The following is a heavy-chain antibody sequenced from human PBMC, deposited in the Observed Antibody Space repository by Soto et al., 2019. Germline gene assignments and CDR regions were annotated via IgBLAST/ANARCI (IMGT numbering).Heavy chain of an antibody. D-gene: IGHD3-22*01. CDR3: AKSRYSDSSGDFYDF. J-gene: IGHJ4*02. V-gene: IGHV3-23*01. CDR2: IGGRATRA. Sequence: EVQLLESGGGLVQPGGSLRLSCAASGFTFSNYAMSWVRQAPGKGLEWVSGIGGRATRAYYADSVKGRFAISRDNSYNTLFLQLNSLRAEDTAVYYCAKSRYSDSSGDFYDFWGQGTLVSVSS. CDR1: GFTFSNYA.